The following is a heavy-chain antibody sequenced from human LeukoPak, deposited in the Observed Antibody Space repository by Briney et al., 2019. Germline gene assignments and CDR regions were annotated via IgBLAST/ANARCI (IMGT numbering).Heavy chain of an antibody. CDR1: GYTFTSYG. CDR2: ISAYNGNT. D-gene: IGHD1-26*01. V-gene: IGHV1-18*01. Sequence: GASVKVSCKASGYTFTSYGISWVRQAPGQGLEWMGWISAYNGNTNYAQKLQGRVTMTTDTSTSTAYMELSSLRSEDTAVYYCARVNLGATRGLPVYWGQGTLVTVSS. J-gene: IGHJ4*02. CDR3: ARVNLGATRGLPVY.